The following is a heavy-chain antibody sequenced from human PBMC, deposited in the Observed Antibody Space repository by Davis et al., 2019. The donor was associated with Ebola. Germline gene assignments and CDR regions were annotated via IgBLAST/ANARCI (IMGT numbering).Heavy chain of an antibody. J-gene: IGHJ4*02. Sequence: PSETLSLTCTVSGGSISSSSYYWGWIRQPPGKGLEWIGSIYYTGSTSYNPSLQSRVTMSVDTSKNQFSLKLSSVTAADTAVYYCARRPNYYDTTGYLDYWGQGSLITVSS. V-gene: IGHV4-39*07. CDR1: GGSISSSSYY. CDR2: IYYTGST. CDR3: ARRPNYYDTTGYLDY. D-gene: IGHD3-22*01.